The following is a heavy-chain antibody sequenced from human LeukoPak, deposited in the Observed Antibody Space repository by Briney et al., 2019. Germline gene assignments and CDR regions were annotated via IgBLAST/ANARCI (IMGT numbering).Heavy chain of an antibody. D-gene: IGHD3-22*01. CDR2: ISSSGST. CDR1: GDSISSGDYY. Sequence: SQTLSLTCTVSGDSISSGDYYWSWIRQPAGKGLEWIGRISSSGSTNYNPSLKSRATISIDKSKNQFSLELNSVTAADTAVYYCTRNGYYSLDSWGQGTLVTVSS. V-gene: IGHV4-61*02. CDR3: TRNGYYSLDS. J-gene: IGHJ4*02.